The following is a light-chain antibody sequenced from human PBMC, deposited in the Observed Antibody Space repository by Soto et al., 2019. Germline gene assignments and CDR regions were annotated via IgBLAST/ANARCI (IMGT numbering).Light chain of an antibody. CDR2: EVS. CDR3: SSYTSRNTHV. CDR1: SSDVGDYNY. V-gene: IGLV2-14*01. J-gene: IGLJ1*01. Sequence: QSALTQPASVSGSPGQSITISCTGTSSDVGDYNYVSWYQQHPGEPPKLVIFEVSNRPSGISNRFSGSKSGNTASLTISGLQTEDEADYYCSSYTSRNTHVFGTGTKLTVL.